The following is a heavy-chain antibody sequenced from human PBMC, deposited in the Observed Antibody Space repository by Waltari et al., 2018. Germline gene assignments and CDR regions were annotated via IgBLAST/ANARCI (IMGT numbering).Heavy chain of an antibody. Sequence: QLQLQASGPGPVKPSETLYLTCTVTGGPLSSSRYYRGWIIQPPGSGAAWIGSIYYRRSTYYVPSLKSRVTISVDTSKNQFSLKLSAVTAADTAVYDCARDPYWGQGTLVTVSS. V-gene: IGHV4-39*07. CDR2: IYYRRST. J-gene: IGHJ4*02. CDR1: GGPLSSSRYY. CDR3: ARDPY.